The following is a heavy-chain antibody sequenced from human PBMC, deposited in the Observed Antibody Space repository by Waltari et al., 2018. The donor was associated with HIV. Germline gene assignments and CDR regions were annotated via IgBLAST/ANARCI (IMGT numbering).Heavy chain of an antibody. Sequence: QVRLQESGPGLVKPSETLSLPCRVSGSSIRSRYYWGWIRQAPGKGLEWIGSIYRTGTTYYNPSLKSRVSVSLNMSKNQFSLKLSSVTAADTAVYYCARDQDYYDSSGYTCYAFDPWGQGTMVIVSS. V-gene: IGHV4-38-2*02. CDR2: IYRTGTT. CDR1: GSSIRSRYY. CDR3: ARDQDYYDSSGYTCYAFDP. J-gene: IGHJ3*01. D-gene: IGHD3-22*01.